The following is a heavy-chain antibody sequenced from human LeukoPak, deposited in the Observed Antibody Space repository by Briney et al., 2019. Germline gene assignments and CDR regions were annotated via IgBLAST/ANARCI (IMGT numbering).Heavy chain of an antibody. Sequence: GGSLRLSCAASGFTFSNAWMSWVRQAPGKGLEWVSSISSSSSYIYYADSVKGRFTISRDNAKNSLYLQMNSLRAEDTAVYYCAKEIRGGQFLEWDAFDIWGQGTMVTVSS. CDR1: GFTFSNAW. CDR3: AKEIRGGQFLEWDAFDI. D-gene: IGHD3-3*01. CDR2: ISSSSSYI. V-gene: IGHV3-21*01. J-gene: IGHJ3*02.